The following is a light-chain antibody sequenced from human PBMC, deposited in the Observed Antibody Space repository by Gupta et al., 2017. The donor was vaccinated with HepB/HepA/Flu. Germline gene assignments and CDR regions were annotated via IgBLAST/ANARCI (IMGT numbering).Light chain of an antibody. CDR3: SSYAGSDNLV. Sequence: QSALTQPPSASGSPGQSVTISCTGTTSDVGGYNYVSWYQHHPGKAPNLMIFEVHPPPSGVPDRFSGSKSGNTASLTVSGLQAEDEADYHFSSYAGSDNLVFGGGTKLTVL. J-gene: IGLJ2*01. CDR1: TSDVGGYNY. V-gene: IGLV2-8*01. CDR2: EVH.